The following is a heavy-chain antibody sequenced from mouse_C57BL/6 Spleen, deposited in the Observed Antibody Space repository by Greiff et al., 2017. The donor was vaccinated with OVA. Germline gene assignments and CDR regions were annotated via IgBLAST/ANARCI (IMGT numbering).Heavy chain of an antibody. V-gene: IGHV3-6*01. Sequence: DVQLQESGPGLVKPSQSLSLTCSVTGYSITSGYYWNWIRQFPGNKLEWMGYISYDGSNNYNPSLKNRISITRDTSKNQFFLKLNSVTTEDTATYYCARAYYDYDGFAYWGQGTLVTVSA. CDR1: GYSITSGYY. D-gene: IGHD2-4*01. CDR3: ARAYYDYDGFAY. J-gene: IGHJ3*01. CDR2: ISYDGSN.